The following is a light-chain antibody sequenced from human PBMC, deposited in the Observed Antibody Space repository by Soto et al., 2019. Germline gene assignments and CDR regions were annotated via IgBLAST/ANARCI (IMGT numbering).Light chain of an antibody. CDR3: SSYTGSSAVL. CDR2: EVS. CDR1: SSDVGGYNY. Sequence: QSALTQPASVSGSPGQSITISCTGTSSDVGGYNYVSWYQQHPGKAPKLMIYEVSNRPSGVSNRFSGSKSGNTASLTISGLQAEDEADDYCSSYTGSSAVLFGGGTKLTVL. J-gene: IGLJ2*01. V-gene: IGLV2-14*01.